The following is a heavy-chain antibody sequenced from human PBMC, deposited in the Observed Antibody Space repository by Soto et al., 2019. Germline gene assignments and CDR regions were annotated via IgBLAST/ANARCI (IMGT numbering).Heavy chain of an antibody. V-gene: IGHV1-8*02. CDR3: ARGDLGAAGSYYYYYYMDV. CDR2: MNPNSGNT. CDR1: GYTFTSYG. D-gene: IGHD6-13*01. J-gene: IGHJ6*03. Sequence: ASVKVSCKASGYTFTSYGISWVRQAPGQGLEWMGWMNPNSGNTGYAQKFQGRVTMTRNTSISTAYMELSSLRSEDTAVYYCARGDLGAAGSYYYYYYMDVWGKGTTVTVSS.